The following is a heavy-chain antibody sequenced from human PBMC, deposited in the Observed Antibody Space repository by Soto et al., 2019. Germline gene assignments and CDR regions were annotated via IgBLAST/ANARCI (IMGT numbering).Heavy chain of an antibody. CDR1: GFTFSSYW. V-gene: IGHV3-7*01. J-gene: IGHJ3*02. CDR3: ASTWYDFWSYDAFDI. D-gene: IGHD3-3*01. Sequence: GGSLRLSCAASGFTFSSYWMSWVRQAPGKGLEWVANIKQDGSEKYYVDSVKGRFTISRDNAKNSLYLQMNSLRAEDTAVYYCASTWYDFWSYDAFDIWGQGTMVTVSS. CDR2: IKQDGSEK.